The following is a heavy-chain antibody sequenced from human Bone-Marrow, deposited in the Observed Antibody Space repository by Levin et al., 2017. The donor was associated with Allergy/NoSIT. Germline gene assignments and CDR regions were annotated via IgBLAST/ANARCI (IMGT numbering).Heavy chain of an antibody. J-gene: IGHJ6*02. D-gene: IGHD2-15*01. V-gene: IGHV1-69*06. CDR3: SRLLGYGDGGYYGLGV. Sequence: KISCQTSGGSFGSYAMIWVRQAPGQGLEWMGQISPIFDTTNYAEKFQHRITITADKSTNTAYMELSSLTSEGPAFYYCSRLLGYGDGGYYGLGVWGQGTTVVVS. CDR2: ISPIFDTT. CDR1: GGSFGSYA.